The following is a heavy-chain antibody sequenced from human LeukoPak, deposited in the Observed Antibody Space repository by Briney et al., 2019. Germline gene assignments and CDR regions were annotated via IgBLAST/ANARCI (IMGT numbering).Heavy chain of an antibody. CDR3: ARHSSGYYHYDY. V-gene: IGHV3-74*01. J-gene: IGHJ4*02. Sequence: GGSLRLSCAASGFTFSSYWMHWVRQAPGEGLVWVSRINSDGRSTSYADSVKGRFTISRDNSKNTLHLQMNSLRAEDTAVYYCARHSSGYYHYDYWGPGTPVTVAS. CDR2: INSDGRST. CDR1: GFTFSSYW. D-gene: IGHD3-22*01.